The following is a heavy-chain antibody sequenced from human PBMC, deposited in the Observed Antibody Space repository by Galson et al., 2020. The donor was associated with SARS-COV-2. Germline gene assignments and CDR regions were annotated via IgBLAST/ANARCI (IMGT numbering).Heavy chain of an antibody. J-gene: IGHJ6*02. CDR3: ARHQGYCTGGVCYTDYYYGMDV. Sequence: SETLSLTCTVSGGSISSYYWSWIRQPPAKGLEWIGYIYYSGSTTYNPSLKRRVTISVDTSKNQFSLKLSSVTAADTAVYYCARHQGYCTGGVCYTDYYYGMDVWGQGTTVTVSS. D-gene: IGHD2-8*02. CDR2: IYYSGST. CDR1: GGSISSYY. V-gene: IGHV4-59*08.